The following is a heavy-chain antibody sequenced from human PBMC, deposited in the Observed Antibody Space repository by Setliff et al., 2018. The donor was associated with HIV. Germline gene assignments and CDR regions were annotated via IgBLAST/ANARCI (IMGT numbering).Heavy chain of an antibody. D-gene: IGHD2-21*01. V-gene: IGHV4-39*01. CDR1: GGSISTSSYY. J-gene: IGHJ4*02. CDR2: IYNGANT. CDR3: LRHPYGLRRGQLF. Sequence: SETLSLTCSVSGGSISTSSYYWGWTRQPPGKRLEWIGSIYNGANTYYNPSLKSRVTISVDTSRNHFSLELSSVTAADTAVYYCLRHPYGLRRGQLFWGPGALVTVSS.